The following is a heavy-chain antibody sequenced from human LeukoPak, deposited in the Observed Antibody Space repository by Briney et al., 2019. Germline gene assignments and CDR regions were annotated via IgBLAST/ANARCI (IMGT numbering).Heavy chain of an antibody. D-gene: IGHD1-26*01. CDR2: IYYSGST. CDR3: ARSSEVGATFDY. J-gene: IGHJ4*02. CDR1: GGSISSYY. V-gene: IGHV4-59*01. Sequence: SETLSLTCTVSGGSISSYYWSWIRQPPGKGLEWIGYIYYSGSTNYNPSLKSRVTISVDTSKNQFSLKLSSVTAADTAVYYCARSSEVGATFDYWGQGTLVTVSS.